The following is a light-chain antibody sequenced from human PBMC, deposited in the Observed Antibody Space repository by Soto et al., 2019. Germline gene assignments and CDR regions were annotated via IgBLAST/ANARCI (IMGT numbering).Light chain of an antibody. J-gene: IGKJ5*01. V-gene: IGKV3-11*01. CDR3: QQRRNWPPIN. Sequence: EIVLTQSPATLSLSPGERATLSCRASQSVSSYLAWYQQKPGQAPRLLIYDASNRATGIPTRFSGSGSGTDFTITISSLAPEDFAVYYCQQRRNWPPINFGQGTRLEIK. CDR1: QSVSSY. CDR2: DAS.